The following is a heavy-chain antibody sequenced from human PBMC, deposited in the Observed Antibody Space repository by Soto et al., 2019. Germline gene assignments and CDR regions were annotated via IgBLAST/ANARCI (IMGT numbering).Heavy chain of an antibody. D-gene: IGHD3-3*01. CDR3: ARGGFWSGYYEGYYGMDV. Sequence: QVQLVQSGAEVKKPGASVKVSCKASGYTFTSYDINWVRQATGQGLEWMGWMIPNSGNTGYAQKFQGRVTMTRNTSISTAYMELSSLRSEDTAVYYCARGGFWSGYYEGYYGMDVWGQGTTVTVSS. J-gene: IGHJ6*02. CDR2: MIPNSGNT. V-gene: IGHV1-8*01. CDR1: GYTFTSYD.